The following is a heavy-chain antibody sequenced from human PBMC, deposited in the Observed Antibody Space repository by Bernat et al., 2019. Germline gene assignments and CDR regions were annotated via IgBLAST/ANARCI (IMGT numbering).Heavy chain of an antibody. CDR2: ISYAGRNK. CDR1: AFTFSSYA. D-gene: IGHD5-12*01. Sequence: QLQLVESGGGVVQPGRFLRLSCAASAFTFSSYAIHWVRQAPGKGMEWVAVISYAGRNKYYEDSVKGRFTICRDNSKNTLYLEMDSLRAEDAAVYYCASVLVADSDYWGQGTLVTVSS. CDR3: ASVLVADSDY. J-gene: IGHJ4*02. V-gene: IGHV3-30*04.